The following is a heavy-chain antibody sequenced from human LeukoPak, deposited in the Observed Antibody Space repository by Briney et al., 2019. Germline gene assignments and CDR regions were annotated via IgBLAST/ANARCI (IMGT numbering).Heavy chain of an antibody. V-gene: IGHV1-2*02. CDR1: GYTFTGYY. D-gene: IGHD6-6*01. Sequence: ASVKVSCKASGYTFTGYYMHWVRQAPGQGLEWMGWINPNSGGTNYAQKFQGRVTMTRDTSISTAYMELSRLRSDDTAVYYCATSRSSYRDDAFDIWGQGTMVTVPS. CDR3: ATSRSSYRDDAFDI. J-gene: IGHJ3*02. CDR2: INPNSGGT.